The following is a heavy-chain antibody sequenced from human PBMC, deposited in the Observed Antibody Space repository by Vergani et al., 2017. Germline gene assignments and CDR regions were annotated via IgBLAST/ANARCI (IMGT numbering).Heavy chain of an antibody. CDR2: INPKSGGT. D-gene: IGHD2-15*01. Sequence: QVQLVQSGAEVKKPGASVKVSCKASGYTFTGYYMHWVRQAPGQGLEWMGWINPKSGGTNSAQKFQGRVTLTRDTSISTVYMERTSLRSDDTAVYYCAALPFCGGGTCHARDFDYWGEGTLVTVSS. CDR1: GYTFTGYY. J-gene: IGHJ4*02. CDR3: AALPFCGGGTCHARDFDY. V-gene: IGHV1-2*02.